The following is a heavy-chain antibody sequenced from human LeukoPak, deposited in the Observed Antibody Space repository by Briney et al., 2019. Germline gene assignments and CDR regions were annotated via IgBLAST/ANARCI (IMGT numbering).Heavy chain of an antibody. CDR1: GGTFSSYA. CDR3: ARVDDSSGGDAFDI. J-gene: IGHJ3*02. CDR2: IIPIFGIA. V-gene: IGHV1-69*04. D-gene: IGHD3-22*01. Sequence: SVKVSCKASGGTFSSYAISWVRQAPGQGLEWMGRIIPIFGIANYAQKFLGRVTITADKSTSTAYMELSSLRSEDTAVYYCARVDDSSGGDAFDIWGKGQWSPSLQ.